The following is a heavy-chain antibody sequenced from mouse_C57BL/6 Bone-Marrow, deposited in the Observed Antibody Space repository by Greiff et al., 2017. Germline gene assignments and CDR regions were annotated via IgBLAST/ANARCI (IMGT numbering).Heavy chain of an antibody. CDR2: IDPSGSYT. Sequence: QVQLQQPGAELVKPGASVKLSCKASGYTFTSYWMQWVKQRPGQGLEWIGEIDPSGSYTNYNQKFKGKATLTVDTSSSTAYMQLSSLTSEDSAVYYCAREDITTVVADYYAMDYWGQGTSVTVSS. CDR1: GYTFTSYW. V-gene: IGHV1-50*01. CDR3: AREDITTVVADYYAMDY. D-gene: IGHD1-1*01. J-gene: IGHJ4*01.